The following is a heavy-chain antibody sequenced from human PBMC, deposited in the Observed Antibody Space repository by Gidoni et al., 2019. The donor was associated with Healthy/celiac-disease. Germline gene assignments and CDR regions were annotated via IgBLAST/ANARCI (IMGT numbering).Heavy chain of an antibody. D-gene: IGHD3-10*01. J-gene: IGHJ4*02. CDR2: INHSGST. V-gene: IGHV4-34*01. Sequence: AVYGGSFSGYYWSWIRQPPGKGLEWIGEINHSGSTNYNPSLKSRVTISVDTSKNQCALKLSSVTAADTAVYYCARAHYGSGSHDYWGQGTLGTVSS. CDR3: ARAHYGSGSHDY. CDR1: GGSFSGYY.